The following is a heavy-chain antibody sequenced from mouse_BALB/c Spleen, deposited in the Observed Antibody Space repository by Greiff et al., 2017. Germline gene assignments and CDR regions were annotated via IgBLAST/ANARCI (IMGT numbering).Heavy chain of an antibody. CDR2: INPSNGGT. V-gene: IGHV1S81*02. CDR3: TRGNYYGSSDY. Sequence: QVQLQQPGAELVKPGASVKLSCKASGYTFTSYYMYWVKQRPGQGLEWIGGINPSNGGTNFNEKFKSKATLTVDKSSSTAYMQLSSLTSEDSAVYYCTRGNYYGSSDYWGQGTTLTVSS. D-gene: IGHD1-1*01. J-gene: IGHJ2*01. CDR1: GYTFTSYY.